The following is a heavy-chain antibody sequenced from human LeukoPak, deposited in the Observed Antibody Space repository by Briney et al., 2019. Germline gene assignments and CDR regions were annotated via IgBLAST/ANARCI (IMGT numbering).Heavy chain of an antibody. J-gene: IGHJ4*02. CDR3: ARDFPGYYYGSGSSRGDY. D-gene: IGHD3-10*01. V-gene: IGHV3-53*01. CDR2: IYSGGST. CDR1: GFTVSSNY. Sequence: PGGSLRLSCAASGFTVSSNYMSWVRQAPGKGLEWVSVIYSGGSTYYAVSVKGRFTISRDNSKNTLYLQMNSLRAEDTAVYYCARDFPGYYYGSGSSRGDYWGQGTLVTVSS.